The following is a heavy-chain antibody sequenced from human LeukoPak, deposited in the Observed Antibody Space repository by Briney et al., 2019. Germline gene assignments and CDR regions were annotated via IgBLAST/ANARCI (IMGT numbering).Heavy chain of an antibody. Sequence: PSETLSLTCAVYGGSFSGYYWSWIRQPPGKGLEWIGEINHSGSTNYNPSLKSRVTISVDTSKNQFSLKLSSVTAADTAVYYCARRHSSGWYGGFYWGQGTLVTVSS. CDR1: GGSFSGYY. CDR3: ARRHSSGWYGGFY. D-gene: IGHD6-19*01. CDR2: INHSGST. V-gene: IGHV4-34*01. J-gene: IGHJ4*02.